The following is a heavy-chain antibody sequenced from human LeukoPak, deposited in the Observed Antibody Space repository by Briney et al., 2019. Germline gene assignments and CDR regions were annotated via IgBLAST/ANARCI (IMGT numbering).Heavy chain of an antibody. CDR3: ARDGLQTRYNWNDEGRKNWFEP. CDR1: GFTFSRYY. J-gene: IGHJ5*02. V-gene: IGHV1-46*01. Sequence: ASVRVSCKASGFTFSRYYVQWLRQAPGQGFEWVGIINPNDGSTKYAQKFQGRVTLSGDTSTSTVYMELNSLRIEDTAMYYCARDGLQTRYNWNDEGRKNWFEPWGQGTLVTVSS. D-gene: IGHD1-1*01. CDR2: INPNDGST.